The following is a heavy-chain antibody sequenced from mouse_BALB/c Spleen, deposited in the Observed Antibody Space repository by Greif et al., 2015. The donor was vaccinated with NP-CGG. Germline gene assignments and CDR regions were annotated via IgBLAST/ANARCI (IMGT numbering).Heavy chain of an antibody. J-gene: IGHJ4*01. CDR2: ISDGGSYT. CDR1: GFTFSDYY. Sequence: EVQGVESGGGLVKPGGSLKLSCAASGFTFSDYYMYWVRQTPEKRLEWVATISDGGSYTYYPDSVKGRFTISRDNAKNNLYLQMSSLKSEDTAMYYCASLSTMITTGAMDYWGQGTSVAVSS. D-gene: IGHD2-4*01. CDR3: ASLSTMITTGAMDY. V-gene: IGHV5-4*02.